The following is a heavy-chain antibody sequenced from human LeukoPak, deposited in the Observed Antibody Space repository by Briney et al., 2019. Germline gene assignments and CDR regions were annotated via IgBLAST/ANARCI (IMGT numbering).Heavy chain of an antibody. CDR2: INQDESRI. CDR1: GFTFSRYW. Sequence: GGSLRLSCAGSGFTFSRYWMSWVRQAPGEGLEWVASINQDESRIHYVDSLKGRFTISRDNTKNSLFLEMNSLRVEDTAVYYCARLKDDVTKLDYWGQGTLVTVSS. CDR3: ARLKDDVTKLDY. V-gene: IGHV3-7*01. D-gene: IGHD2-8*01. J-gene: IGHJ4*02.